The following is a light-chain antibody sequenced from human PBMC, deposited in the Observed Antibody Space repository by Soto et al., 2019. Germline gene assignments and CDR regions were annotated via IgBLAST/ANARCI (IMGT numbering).Light chain of an antibody. Sequence: EIQLTQSPSTLSSSVGERATISCRASLGVPDDYVSWYQQKPGKPPRLLVFRASNWATGIPDRFSGSGSGTDFLLTITGLEPEDSGPYSCQQRGVTPIPFGQGTRLAI. CDR2: RAS. J-gene: IGKJ5*01. CDR3: QQRGVTPIP. V-gene: IGKV3-11*01. CDR1: LGVPDDY.